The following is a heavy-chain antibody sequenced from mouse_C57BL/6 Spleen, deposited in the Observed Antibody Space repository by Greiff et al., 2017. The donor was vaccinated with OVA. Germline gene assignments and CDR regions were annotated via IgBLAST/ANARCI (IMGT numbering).Heavy chain of an antibody. Sequence: EVQLQQSGPELVKPGASVKISCKASGYTFTDYYMNWVKQSHGKSLEWIGDINPNNGGTSYNQKFKGKATLTVDKSSSTAYMELRSLTSEDSAVYYCRLGPRYFDVWGTGTTVTVAS. J-gene: IGHJ1*03. CDR3: RLGPRYFDV. CDR2: INPNNGGT. CDR1: GYTFTDYY. V-gene: IGHV1-26*01. D-gene: IGHD4-1*01.